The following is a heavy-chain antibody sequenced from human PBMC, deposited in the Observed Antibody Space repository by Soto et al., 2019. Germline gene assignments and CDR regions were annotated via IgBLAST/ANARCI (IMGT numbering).Heavy chain of an antibody. CDR3: AKGYYYDSGNFDY. Sequence: EVQLLESGGGLVQPGGSLRLSCAASGFTFRNFAMGWVRQAPGKGLEWVSAIGGSGDSTYYADFVKGRFTISRDNFRNTLYLQMDSLRAEDTALYYCAKGYYYDSGNFDYWGQGSLVTVSS. D-gene: IGHD3-10*01. V-gene: IGHV3-23*01. J-gene: IGHJ4*02. CDR2: IGGSGDST. CDR1: GFTFRNFA.